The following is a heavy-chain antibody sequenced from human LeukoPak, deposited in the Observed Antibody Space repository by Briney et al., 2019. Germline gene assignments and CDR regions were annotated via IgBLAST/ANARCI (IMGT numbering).Heavy chain of an antibody. J-gene: IGHJ5*02. CDR3: ARGGASRESDNWFDP. CDR1: GGSISSSSYY. Sequence: SETLSLTCTVSGGSISSSSYYWGWIRQPPGKGLEWIGSIYYSGSTCYNPSLKSRVTISVDRSKNQFSLKLSSVTAADTAVYYCARGGASRESDNWFDPWGQGTLVTVSS. D-gene: IGHD4/OR15-4a*01. CDR2: IYYSGST. V-gene: IGHV4-39*07.